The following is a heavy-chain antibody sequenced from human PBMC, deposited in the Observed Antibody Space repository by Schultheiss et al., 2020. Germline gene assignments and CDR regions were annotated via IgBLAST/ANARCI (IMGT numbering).Heavy chain of an antibody. V-gene: IGHV3-23*01. CDR1: GFTFSSYS. J-gene: IGHJ6*03. D-gene: IGHD3-10*01. CDR2: ISGSGGST. Sequence: GGSLRLSCGASGFTFSSYSMNWVRQAPGKGLEWVSSISGSGGSTYYADSVKGRFTISRDNSKNTLYLQMNSLRAEDTAVYYCAKRDVLLFYMDVWGKGTTVTVSS. CDR3: AKRDVLLFYMDV.